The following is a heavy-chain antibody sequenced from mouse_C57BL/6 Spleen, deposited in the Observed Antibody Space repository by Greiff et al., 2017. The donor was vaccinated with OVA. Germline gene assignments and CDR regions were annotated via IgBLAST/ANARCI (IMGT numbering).Heavy chain of an antibody. CDR3: ARSKPWYFDV. CDR2: IDPSDSYT. V-gene: IGHV1-69*01. CDR1: GYTFTSYW. J-gene: IGHJ1*03. Sequence: VKLQQPGAELVMPGASVKLSCKASGYTFTSYWMHWVKQRPGQGLEWIGEIDPSDSYTNYNQKFKGKSTLTVDKSSSTAYMQLSSLTSEDSAVYYCARSKPWYFDVWGTGTTVTVSS.